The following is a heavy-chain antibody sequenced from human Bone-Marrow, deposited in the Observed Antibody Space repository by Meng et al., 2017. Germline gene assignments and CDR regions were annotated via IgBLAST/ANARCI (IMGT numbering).Heavy chain of an antibody. Sequence: GESLKISCAASGFTFSSYSMNWVRQAPGKGLEWVSSISSSSSYTYYADSVKGRFTISRDNAKNSLYLQMNSLRAEDTAVYYCTRCRIAVAATNFYYYYYDGLDVWGQGTTVTVSS. CDR2: ISSSSSYT. J-gene: IGHJ6*02. CDR3: TRCRIAVAATNFYYYYYDGLDV. V-gene: IGHV3-21*01. D-gene: IGHD2-15*01. CDR1: GFTFSSYS.